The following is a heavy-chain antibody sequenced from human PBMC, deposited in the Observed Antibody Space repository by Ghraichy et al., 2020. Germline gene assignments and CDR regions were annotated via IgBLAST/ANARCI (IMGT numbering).Heavy chain of an antibody. Sequence: SETLSLTCSLSGGSIGSRDYYWGWIRQPPGKGLEWIASIYYGGNTQYNPSLKSRVTISVDTANDRFSLTVASVTAADTGVYYCASQRIRPLFDSWGQGTLVTISA. D-gene: IGHD2/OR15-2a*01. CDR3: ASQRIRPLFDS. V-gene: IGHV4-39*01. CDR2: IYYGGNT. J-gene: IGHJ4*02. CDR1: GGSIGSRDYY.